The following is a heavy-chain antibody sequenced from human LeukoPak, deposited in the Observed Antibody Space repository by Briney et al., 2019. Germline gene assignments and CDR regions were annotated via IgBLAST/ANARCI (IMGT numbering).Heavy chain of an antibody. V-gene: IGHV3-23*01. CDR1: GFTFISYA. CDR2: IGSVVST. Sequence: PVRALILSCPCFGFTFISYAMSWVRQPAGKGLEFISAIGSVVSTYFADSVKGRFTISRDNSKNTLYLQMNSLRAEDTAVYYCAKQPLGVAGTYDYWGQGTLVTVSS. D-gene: IGHD6-19*01. CDR3: AKQPLGVAGTYDY. J-gene: IGHJ4*02.